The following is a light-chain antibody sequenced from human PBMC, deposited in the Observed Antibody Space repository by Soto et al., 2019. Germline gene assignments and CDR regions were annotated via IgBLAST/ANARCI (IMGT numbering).Light chain of an antibody. V-gene: IGKV1-5*03. Sequence: DIQLTQSPSTLSASVLDRFTITCRASQTITNLLAWFQQKPGKAPEILIYKASSLQSGVPSRFSGSGSGTEFTLTISSLQPDDSATYYCLQYYDYRTFGQGTKV. CDR3: LQYYDYRT. CDR1: QTITNL. CDR2: KAS. J-gene: IGKJ1*01.